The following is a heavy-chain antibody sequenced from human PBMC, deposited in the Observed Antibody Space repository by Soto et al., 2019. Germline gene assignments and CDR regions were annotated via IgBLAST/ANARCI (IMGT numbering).Heavy chain of an antibody. Sequence: ASVKVSCKASGYTFTSYGISWVRQAPGQGLEWMGWISAYNGNTNYAQKLQGRVTMTTDTSTSTAYMGLRSLRSDDPAVYYCARIGAVAAAGTLYYYYGMDVWGQGTTVTVSS. V-gene: IGHV1-18*01. CDR3: ARIGAVAAAGTLYYYYGMDV. J-gene: IGHJ6*02. CDR1: GYTFTSYG. CDR2: ISAYNGNT. D-gene: IGHD6-13*01.